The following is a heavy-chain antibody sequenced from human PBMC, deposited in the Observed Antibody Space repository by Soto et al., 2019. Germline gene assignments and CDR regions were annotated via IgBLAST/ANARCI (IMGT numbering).Heavy chain of an antibody. V-gene: IGHV3-9*02. CDR2: IYWYSNRV. CDR3: VKDLQPGGADY. D-gene: IGHD1-1*01. Sequence: GGSLRLSCVASGFTSDDYAMHWVRQVPGKGLERVSGIYWYSNRVDYADSVKGRFTTSRDNAKNSLYLQMDYLRTEDTAFYYCVKDLQPGGADYWGQGTLVTVSS. CDR1: GFTSDDYA. J-gene: IGHJ4*02.